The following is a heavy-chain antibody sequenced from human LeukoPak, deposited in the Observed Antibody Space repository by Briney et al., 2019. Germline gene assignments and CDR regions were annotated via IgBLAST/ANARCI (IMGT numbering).Heavy chain of an antibody. Sequence: PGGSLRLSCAASGFTFSSYEMNWVRQAPGKGLEWVSYISSGGSTIFYADSVKGRFTISRDNAKNSLYMQMNSLRAEDTAVYYCARGLRPDCSGGTCYSGYWGQGTLVTVSA. CDR3: ARGLRPDCSGGTCYSGY. J-gene: IGHJ4*02. V-gene: IGHV3-48*03. CDR2: ISSGGSTI. D-gene: IGHD2-15*01. CDR1: GFTFSSYE.